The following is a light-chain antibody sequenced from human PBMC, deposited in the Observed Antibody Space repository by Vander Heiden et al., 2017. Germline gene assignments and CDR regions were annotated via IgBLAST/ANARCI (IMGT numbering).Light chain of an antibody. CDR2: GAS. CDR3: QQYDSSPLT. V-gene: IGKV3-20*01. CDR1: QSVSSSD. Sequence: ELVLTQSPGTLSLSPGERATLSCRASQSVSSSDLAWYQQKPGQAPRLLIYGASSRATGIADRFSGSGSGTDFTLTINRLEPEDFAVYYCQQYDSSPLTFGGGTEVEIK. J-gene: IGKJ4*01.